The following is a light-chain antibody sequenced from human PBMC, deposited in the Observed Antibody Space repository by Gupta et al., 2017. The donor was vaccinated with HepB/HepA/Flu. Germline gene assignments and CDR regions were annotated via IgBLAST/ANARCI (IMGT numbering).Light chain of an antibody. CDR3: QQDGSSPWT. Sequence: EIVLTQSPGTLSLSPGEGATRSCRATQSVRSSYLAWYHQRPGQAPRLLIYGASSRATGISDRFSGSGSGTEFTLTISRLEPDDSAMYYCQQDGSSPWTFGQGTRLEIK. V-gene: IGKV3-20*01. CDR1: QSVRSSY. CDR2: GAS. J-gene: IGKJ1*01.